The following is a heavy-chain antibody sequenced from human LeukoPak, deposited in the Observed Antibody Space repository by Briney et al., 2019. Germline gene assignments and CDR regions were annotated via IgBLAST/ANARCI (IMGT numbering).Heavy chain of an antibody. V-gene: IGHV3-23*01. CDR1: GFTFSSYA. D-gene: IGHD3-22*01. CDR2: ISGSGGST. CDR3: AKVTTMIVVVSHFDY. Sequence: PGGSLRLSCAASGFTFSSYAMSWVRQAPGKGLEWVSAISGSGGSTYYADSVKGRFTIPRDNSKNTLYLQMNSLRAEDTAVYYCAKVTTMIVVVSHFDYWCQGTLVTVSS. J-gene: IGHJ4*02.